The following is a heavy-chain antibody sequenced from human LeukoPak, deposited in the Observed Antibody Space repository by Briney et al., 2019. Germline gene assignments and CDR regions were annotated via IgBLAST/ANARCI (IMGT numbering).Heavy chain of an antibody. CDR3: ARGPLIGPIDY. V-gene: IGHV4-38-2*02. J-gene: IGHJ4*02. Sequence: PSETLSLTCTVSGYSISRGNHWGWIRQPPGKGLEWIGSIYHSGSTYYNPSLKSRVTISVDTSKNQFSLKLTSVTAADTAVYYCARGPLIGPIDYWGQGTLATVSS. CDR2: IYHSGST. D-gene: IGHD3-16*01. CDR1: GYSISRGNH.